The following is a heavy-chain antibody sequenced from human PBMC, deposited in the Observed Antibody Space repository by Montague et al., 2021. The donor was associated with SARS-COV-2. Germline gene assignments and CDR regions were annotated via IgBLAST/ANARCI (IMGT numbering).Heavy chain of an antibody. CDR1: GGSLSGYY. CDR3: ASGIYPSGSYYNRYYYGLNI. D-gene: IGHD3-10*01. J-gene: IGHJ6*02. V-gene: IGHV4-34*01. CDR2: INHSANT. Sequence: TLSLTCAVYGGSLSGYYWSWIRQPPEKGLEWIGEINHSANTKYNTSLKSPVTISIDTSKNQFSLKMTSVTAADTATYYCASGIYPSGSYYNRYYYGLNIWGPGTTVIVSS.